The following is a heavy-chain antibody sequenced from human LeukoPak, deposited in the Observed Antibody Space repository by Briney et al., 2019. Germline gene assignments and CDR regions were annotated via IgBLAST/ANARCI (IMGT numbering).Heavy chain of an antibody. CDR2: ISWNSGSI. Sequence: GGSLRLSCAASGFTFDDYAMHWVRQAPGKGLECVSGISWNSGSIGYADSVKGRFTISRDNAKNSLYLQMNSLRAEDTALYYCAKGHCSSTSCYKDYWGQGTLVIVSS. D-gene: IGHD2-2*02. V-gene: IGHV3-9*01. CDR1: GFTFDDYA. J-gene: IGHJ4*02. CDR3: AKGHCSSTSCYKDY.